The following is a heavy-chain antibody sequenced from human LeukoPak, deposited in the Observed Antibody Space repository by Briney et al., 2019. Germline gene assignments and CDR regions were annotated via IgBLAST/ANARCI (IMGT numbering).Heavy chain of an antibody. J-gene: IGHJ4*02. D-gene: IGHD3-22*01. V-gene: IGHV4-39*01. CDR1: GGSISSSSYY. Sequence: KPSETLSLTCTVSGGSISSSSYYWGWIRQPPGKGLEWIGSIYYSGSTYYNPSLKSRVTISVDTSKNQFSLKLSSVTAADTAVYYCARAAYYYDSSGPDYWGQGTLVTVSS. CDR3: ARAAYYYDSSGPDY. CDR2: IYYSGST.